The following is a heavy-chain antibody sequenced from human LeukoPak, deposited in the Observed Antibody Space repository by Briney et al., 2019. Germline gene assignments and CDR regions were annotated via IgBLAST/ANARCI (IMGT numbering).Heavy chain of an antibody. CDR3: TTVGGDRIDY. CDR2: IKSKTDGWTT. CDR1: GFTFSNAW. J-gene: IGHJ4*02. V-gene: IGHV3-15*01. D-gene: IGHD3-16*01. Sequence: GGSLRLSCAASGFTFSNAWMSWVRQAPGKGLEWVGRIKSKTDGWTTDYAAPVKGRFTISRDDSKNTLYLQMNSLKTEDTAVYYCTTVGGDRIDYWGQGTLVTVSS.